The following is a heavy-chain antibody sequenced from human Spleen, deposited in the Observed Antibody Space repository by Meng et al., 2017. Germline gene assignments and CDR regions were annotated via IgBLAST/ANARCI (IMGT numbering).Heavy chain of an antibody. Sequence: SLKISCAASGFSFDDYAKDWVRQAPGKGLEWVSGITWNGGRVRYADSVKGRFTISRDNAKNSLYLQMDSLRPEDTALYYCVKDTTYDFGGNSYFQHWGQGTLVTVSS. CDR2: ITWNGGRV. CDR3: VKDTTYDFGGNSYFQH. D-gene: IGHD4-23*01. V-gene: IGHV3-9*01. CDR1: GFSFDDYA. J-gene: IGHJ1*01.